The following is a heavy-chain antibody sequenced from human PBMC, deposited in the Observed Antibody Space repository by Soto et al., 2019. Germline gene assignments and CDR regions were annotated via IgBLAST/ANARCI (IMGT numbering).Heavy chain of an antibody. CDR2: IYYSGST. CDR3: ARGFAHYYGSGSPPQYYYYYDGMDV. D-gene: IGHD3-10*01. J-gene: IGHJ6*02. V-gene: IGHV4-59*08. Sequence: PSETLSLTCTVSGGSISSYYWSWIRQPPGKGLEWVGHIYYSGSTNYNPSLKSRVTISVDTSKNQFSLKLSSVTAADTAVYYCARGFAHYYGSGSPPQYYYYYDGMDVWGRGTTVTVSS. CDR1: GGSISSYY.